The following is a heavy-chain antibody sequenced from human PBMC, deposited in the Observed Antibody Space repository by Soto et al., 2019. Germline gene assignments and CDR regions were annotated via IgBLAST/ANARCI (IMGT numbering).Heavy chain of an antibody. CDR2: ISSSSSDI. CDR3: ARDQGLERPYYYYGMDV. D-gene: IGHD1-1*01. V-gene: IGHV3-21*01. Sequence: EVQLVESGGGLVKPGGSLRLSCAASGFTFSSYSMNWVRQAPGKGLEWVSSISSSSSDIYYADSVTGRFTISRDNAKNSLYLQMNSLRAEDTAVYYCARDQGLERPYYYYGMDVWGQGTTVTVSS. CDR1: GFTFSSYS. J-gene: IGHJ6*02.